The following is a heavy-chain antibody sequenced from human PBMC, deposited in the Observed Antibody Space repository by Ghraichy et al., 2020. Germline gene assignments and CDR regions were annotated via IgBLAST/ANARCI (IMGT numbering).Heavy chain of an antibody. CDR2: ISSSSSYI. CDR3: ASSKPRYDAFDI. Sequence: GGSLRLSCAASGFTFSSYSMNWVRQAPGKGLEWVSSISSSSSYIYYADSVKGRFTISRDNAKNSLYLQMNSLRAEDTAVYYCASSKPRYDAFDIWGQGTMVTVSS. CDR1: GFTFSSYS. J-gene: IGHJ3*02. V-gene: IGHV3-21*01. D-gene: IGHD5-24*01.